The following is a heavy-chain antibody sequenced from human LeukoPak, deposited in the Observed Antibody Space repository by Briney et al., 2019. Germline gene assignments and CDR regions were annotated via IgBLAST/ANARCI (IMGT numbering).Heavy chain of an antibody. J-gene: IGHJ4*02. D-gene: IGHD5-18*01. CDR1: GGSISSDAYY. CDR2: IYYSGST. V-gene: IGHV4-31*03. CDR3: VVSAMVIFDY. Sequence: SETLSLTCTVSGGSISSDAYYWSWIRQHPGKGLEWIGYIYYSGSTYYNPSLKGRVIIPKDTSKNQFSLKLSSVTAADTAVYYCVVSAMVIFDYWGQGTLVTVSS.